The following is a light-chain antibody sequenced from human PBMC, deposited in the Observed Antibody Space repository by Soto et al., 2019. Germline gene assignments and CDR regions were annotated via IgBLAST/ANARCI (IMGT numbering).Light chain of an antibody. Sequence: QSVLTQPPSASGAPGQRVTISCSGSGSNIGLTDVYSYCQFSGTAPQLLIFSSNRRPSGVPDRFSGSKSGTSASLAISGLRSEGEADYYCAVVVFATGTKLTVL. V-gene: IGLV1-47*01. CDR1: GSNIGLTD. CDR3: AVVV. CDR2: SSN. J-gene: IGLJ1*01.